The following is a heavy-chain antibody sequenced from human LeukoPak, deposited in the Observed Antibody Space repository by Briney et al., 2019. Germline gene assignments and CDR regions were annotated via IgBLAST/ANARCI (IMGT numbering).Heavy chain of an antibody. J-gene: IGHJ6*03. CDR1: GGSISSSSYY. CDR3: ARHASSSWDYYYYYYYTDV. CDR2: IYYSGST. V-gene: IGHV4-39*01. D-gene: IGHD6-13*01. Sequence: SETLSLTCTVSGGSISSSSYYWGWIRQPPGKGLEWIGSIYYSGSTYYNPSLKSRVTISVDTSKNQFSLKPSSVTAADTAVYYCARHASSSWDYYYYYYYTDVWGKGTTVTISS.